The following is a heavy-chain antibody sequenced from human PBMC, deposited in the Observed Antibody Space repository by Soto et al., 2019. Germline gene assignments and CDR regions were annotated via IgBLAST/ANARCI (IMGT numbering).Heavy chain of an antibody. CDR3: ASHDATRYYYDSSGYYGRDAFDI. D-gene: IGHD3-22*01. J-gene: IGHJ3*02. V-gene: IGHV3-11*04. CDR2: ISNSGSTI. Sequence: GGSLRLSCAASGFTFSDHYMSWIRQAPGKGLEWVSYISNSGSTIYYADSVKGRFTISRDNAKNSLYLQMNSLRAEDTAVYYCASHDATRYYYDSSGYYGRDAFDIWGQGTMVTVSS. CDR1: GFTFSDHY.